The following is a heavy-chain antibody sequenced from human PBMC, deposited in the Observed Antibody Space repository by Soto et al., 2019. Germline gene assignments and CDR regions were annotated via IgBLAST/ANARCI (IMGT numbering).Heavy chain of an antibody. CDR1: GYSFTSYW. D-gene: IGHD2-2*01. V-gene: IGHV5-51*01. CDR2: IYPGDSDT. J-gene: IGHJ5*02. Sequence: GESLKISCKGSGYSFTSYWIGWVRQMPGKGLEWMGIIYPGDSDTRYSPSFEGQVTISADKSISTAYLQWSSLKAPDTAMYYCARSEGGYCSTYTWYPNWFDPWGQGTLVTVSS. CDR3: ARSEGGYCSTYTWYPNWFDP.